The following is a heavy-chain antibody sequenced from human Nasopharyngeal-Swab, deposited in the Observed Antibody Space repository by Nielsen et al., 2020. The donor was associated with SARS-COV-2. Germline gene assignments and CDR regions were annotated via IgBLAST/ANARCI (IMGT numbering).Heavy chain of an antibody. D-gene: IGHD6-19*01. V-gene: IGHV4-34*01. J-gene: IGHJ4*02. CDR3: ARGSRSGINNYSSGWYFFDY. Sequence: WIRQPPGKGLEWIGEINHSGSTKYNPSLKSRVTISVDTSNNQFSLKMSSVTAADTAVYYCARGSRSGINNYSSGWYFFDYWGQGALVTVSS. CDR2: INHSGST.